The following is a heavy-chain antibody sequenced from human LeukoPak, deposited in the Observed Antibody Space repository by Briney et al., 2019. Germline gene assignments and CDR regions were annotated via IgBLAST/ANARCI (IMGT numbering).Heavy chain of an antibody. CDR1: GYTFTSYD. CDR2: MNPNSGNT. D-gene: IGHD6-6*01. CDR3: ATDLLLYRSSSFSY. Sequence: ASVKVSCKASGYTFTSYDINWLRQATGQGLEWMGWMNPNSGNTIYAQKFQGRVTMTEDTSTDTAYMELSSLRSEDTAVYYCATDLLLYRSSSFSYWGQGTLVTVSS. V-gene: IGHV1-8*01. J-gene: IGHJ4*02.